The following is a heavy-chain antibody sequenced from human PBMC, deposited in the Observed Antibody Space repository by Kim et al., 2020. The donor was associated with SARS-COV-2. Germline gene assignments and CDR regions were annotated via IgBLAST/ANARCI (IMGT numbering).Heavy chain of an antibody. CDR3: AKVCSGSSGWFEYFHH. D-gene: IGHD6-19*01. V-gene: IGHV3-23*01. CDR1: GFTFNSYA. CDR2: IRGSGDRT. J-gene: IGHJ1*01. Sequence: GGSLRLSCAASGFTFNSYAMSWVRQAPGKGLEWVSGIRGSGDRTSYADSVKGRFTISRDNSRNTLYLQMDSLRAEDTAVYYCAKVCSGSSGWFEYFHHWGQGTLVTVSS.